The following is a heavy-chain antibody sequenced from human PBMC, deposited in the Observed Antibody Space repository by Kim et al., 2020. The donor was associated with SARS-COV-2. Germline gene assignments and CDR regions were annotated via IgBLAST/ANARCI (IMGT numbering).Heavy chain of an antibody. J-gene: IGHJ3*02. CDR3: SRIFASGNFGGAFDI. CDR2: INRDGTEK. D-gene: IGHD3-10*01. Sequence: GGSLRLSCATSGFTFSNYWMGWVRQAPGKGLEWVANINRDGTEKYYVDSVKGRFTISRDNAKKSLYLEMGSLRAEDTAVFYCSRIFASGNFGGAFDIWGQGTMVTVSS. CDR1: GFTFSNYW. V-gene: IGHV3-7*01.